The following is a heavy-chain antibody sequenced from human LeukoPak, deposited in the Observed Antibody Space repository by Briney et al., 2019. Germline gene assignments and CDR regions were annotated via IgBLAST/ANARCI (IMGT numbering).Heavy chain of an antibody. CDR1: GINFGDFA. J-gene: IGHJ4*02. CDR3: ARDRRPLTGYNAQDY. D-gene: IGHD3-9*01. Sequence: LRIFFSASGINFGDFAKQVVRLSPGEGLGLVSRIDWNSRSTVYADSVRGRFTISRDNAKNSLYLQMNSLRPEDTALYYCARDRRPLTGYNAQDYWGQGTLVTVSS. CDR2: IDWNSRST. V-gene: IGHV3-9*01.